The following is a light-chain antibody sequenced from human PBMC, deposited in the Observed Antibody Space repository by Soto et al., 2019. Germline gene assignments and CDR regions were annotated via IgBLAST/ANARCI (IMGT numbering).Light chain of an antibody. CDR2: AAS. V-gene: IGKV1-39*01. Sequence: IQMTQSPSSLSASVVDRVTITFRASQSIGGFLNWYQQKLGKAPKLLIYAASSLQSGVPSRFSGSGSGTDFTLTISSLQPGDFATYYCQQSYSTPLTFGGGTKVDIK. J-gene: IGKJ4*01. CDR1: QSIGGF. CDR3: QQSYSTPLT.